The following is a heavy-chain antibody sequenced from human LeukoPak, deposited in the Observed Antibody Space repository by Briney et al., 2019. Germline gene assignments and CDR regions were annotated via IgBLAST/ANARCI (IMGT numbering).Heavy chain of an antibody. CDR3: ARSYSSSWYLYYYYGMDV. V-gene: IGHV3-7*03. CDR2: IKQDGSEK. D-gene: IGHD6-13*01. Sequence: GGSLRLSCAASGFTFSSYWMSWVRQAPGKGLEWVANIKQDGSEKYYVDSVKGRFTISRDNAKNSLYLQMNSLRAEDTTVYYCARSYSSSWYLYYYYGMDVWGQGTTVTVSS. J-gene: IGHJ6*02. CDR1: GFTFSSYW.